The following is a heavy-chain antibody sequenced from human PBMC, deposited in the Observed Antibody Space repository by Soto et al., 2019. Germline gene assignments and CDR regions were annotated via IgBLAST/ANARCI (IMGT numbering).Heavy chain of an antibody. Sequence: QVHLVQSGAEVKMPGASVKVSCKASGFTFTSYAITWVRQAPGQGLEWMGWISAYNGATNYAQKFQGRVTMTTDSSTSTAYMELGSLTSDDTAVYFCARDFTGWPPDGVDSWGQGTLVTVSA. V-gene: IGHV1-18*01. CDR3: ARDFTGWPPDGVDS. J-gene: IGHJ4*02. D-gene: IGHD3-16*01. CDR1: GFTFTSYA. CDR2: ISAYNGAT.